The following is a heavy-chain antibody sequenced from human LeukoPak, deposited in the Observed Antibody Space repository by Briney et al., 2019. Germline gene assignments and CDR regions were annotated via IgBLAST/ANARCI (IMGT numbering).Heavy chain of an antibody. Sequence: SETLSLTCTVSGGSISSYYWSWIRQPPGKGLEWIGYIYYSGSTNYNPSLKSRVTISVDTSKNPFSLKLSSVTAADTAVYYCARRSTYYCDSSGYYMDVWGKGTTVTISS. CDR3: ARRSTYYCDSSGYYMDV. CDR1: GGSISSYY. V-gene: IGHV4-59*01. J-gene: IGHJ6*03. CDR2: IYYSGST. D-gene: IGHD3-22*01.